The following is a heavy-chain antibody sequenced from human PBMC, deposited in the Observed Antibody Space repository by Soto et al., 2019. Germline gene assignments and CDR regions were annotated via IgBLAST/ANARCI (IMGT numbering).Heavy chain of an antibody. Sequence: ASVKVSCKASGYTFTNYDINWVRQTTGQGLEWMGWMNPKSGNTGYSQKFQGRVTMTRDTSIDTGYMDLSSLTSNDTAVYYCGRVPSTVTTLVTYYYYMDVWGKGTTVTVSS. V-gene: IGHV1-8*01. J-gene: IGHJ6*03. CDR3: GRVPSTVTTLVTYYYYMDV. CDR1: GYTFTNYD. D-gene: IGHD4-17*01. CDR2: MNPKSGNT.